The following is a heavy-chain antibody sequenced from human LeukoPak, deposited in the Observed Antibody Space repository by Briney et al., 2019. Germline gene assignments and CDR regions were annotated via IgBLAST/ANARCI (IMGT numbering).Heavy chain of an antibody. V-gene: IGHV4-59*01. CDR2: FHNSRTT. J-gene: IGHJ5*02. Sequence: SETLSLTCTVSGGSTSGYSWTWIRQPPGQGLEWIGYFHNSRTTSYNPSLTGRVIISVDTAMDQISLKLNSVTAADTAVYYCARGHLGLSPWGQGTLVTVSS. CDR3: ARGHLGLSP. CDR1: GGSTSGYS. D-gene: IGHD3-10*01.